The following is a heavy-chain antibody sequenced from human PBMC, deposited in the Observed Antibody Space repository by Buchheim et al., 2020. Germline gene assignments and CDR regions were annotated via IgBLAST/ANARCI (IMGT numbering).Heavy chain of an antibody. J-gene: IGHJ5*02. D-gene: IGHD5-24*01. Sequence: QLQLQESGSGLVKPSQTLSLTCAVSGGPISSDGYSWSWIRQPPGKGLEWIGYIYHTGNTYYNPSLKSRVTISVDRSKNHFSLKLSSVTAADTAVYYCSRVAGPHDVQMSTMGWFDPWGQGTL. CDR3: SRVAGPHDVQMSTMGWFDP. CDR1: GGPISSDGYS. CDR2: IYHTGNT. V-gene: IGHV4-30-2*01.